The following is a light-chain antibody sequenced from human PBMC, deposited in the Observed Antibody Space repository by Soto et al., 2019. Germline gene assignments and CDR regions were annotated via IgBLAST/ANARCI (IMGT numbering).Light chain of an antibody. J-gene: IGLJ2*01. Sequence: QLVLTQPPSASASLGASATLTCTLSSGYSNYKVDWYQQRPGKGPQFVMRVGTGGIVGSKGDGIPDRFSVLGSGLNRYLTIKNIQEEDESDYHCGADHGSGSNLGVFGGGAKLTVL. CDR3: GADHGSGSNLGV. V-gene: IGLV9-49*03. CDR1: SGYSNYK. CDR2: VGTGGIVG.